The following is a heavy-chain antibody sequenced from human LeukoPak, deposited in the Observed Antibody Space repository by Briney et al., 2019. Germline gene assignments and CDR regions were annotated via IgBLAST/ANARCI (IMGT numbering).Heavy chain of an antibody. V-gene: IGHV4-4*07. D-gene: IGHD3-22*01. J-gene: IGHJ4*02. CDR2: IYTSGST. CDR1: GGSISSYY. Sequence: PSETLSLTCTVSGGSISSYYWSWIRQPAGKGLEWIGRIYTSGSTNYNPSLKSRVTMSVDTSKNQFSLKLSSVTAADTAVYYCARDGYYYDSSGYDGKFDYWGQGTLVTVSS. CDR3: ARDGYYYDSSGYDGKFDY.